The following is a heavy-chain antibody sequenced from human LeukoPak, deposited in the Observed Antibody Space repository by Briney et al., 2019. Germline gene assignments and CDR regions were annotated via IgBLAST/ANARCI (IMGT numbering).Heavy chain of an antibody. CDR2: ICGSGDTT. CDR1: GLTFNNFA. V-gene: IGHV3-23*01. J-gene: IGHJ4*02. Sequence: GGSLRLSCAASGLTFNNFAMSWVRQAPGKGLEWVSVICGSGDTTYYADSVKGRFTISRDNSKNTLYLQMNSLRGEDTAVYYCARVQGSPYWGQGTLVTVSS. CDR3: ARVQGSPY.